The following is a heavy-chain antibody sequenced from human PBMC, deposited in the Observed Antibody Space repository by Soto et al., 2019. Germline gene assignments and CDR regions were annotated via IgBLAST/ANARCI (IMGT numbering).Heavy chain of an antibody. CDR1: GGSISSYY. Sequence: SETLSLTCTVSGGSISSYYWSWIRQPPGKGLEWIGYIYYSGSTNYNPSLKSRVTISVDTSKNQFSLKLSSVTAADTAVYYCARGALYSSGWYFSYYFDYWGQGTLVTVSS. CDR2: IYYSGST. J-gene: IGHJ4*02. D-gene: IGHD6-19*01. V-gene: IGHV4-59*01. CDR3: ARGALYSSGWYFSYYFDY.